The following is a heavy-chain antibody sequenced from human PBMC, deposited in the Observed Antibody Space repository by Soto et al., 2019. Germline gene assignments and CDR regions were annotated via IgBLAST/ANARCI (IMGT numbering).Heavy chain of an antibody. CDR2: INSDGTT. V-gene: IGHV3-48*03. D-gene: IGHD2-21*02. J-gene: IGHJ4*02. Sequence: GGSLRLSCTASGFIVRNHEFNWARQAPGKGLEWLSYINSDGTTYYAEAVKGRFTVSRDNAENSVHLQMSSLRAEDTAAYYCARETPHCGGDCFDYWGQGTLVTVSS. CDR1: GFIVRNHE. CDR3: ARETPHCGGDCFDY.